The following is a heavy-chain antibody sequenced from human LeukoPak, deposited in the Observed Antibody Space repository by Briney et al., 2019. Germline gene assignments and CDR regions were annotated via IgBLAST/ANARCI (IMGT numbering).Heavy chain of an antibody. Sequence: SKTLSLTCTVSGGSISTYSWNWIRQPAGKGLEWIGRIFASGTTKYNPSLKSRVTMSVETSKNQFSLKLSSVTAADTAVYYCAREGSAFDIWGQGTMVTVPS. V-gene: IGHV4-4*07. J-gene: IGHJ3*02. CDR2: IFASGTT. CDR1: GGSISTYS. CDR3: AREGSAFDI.